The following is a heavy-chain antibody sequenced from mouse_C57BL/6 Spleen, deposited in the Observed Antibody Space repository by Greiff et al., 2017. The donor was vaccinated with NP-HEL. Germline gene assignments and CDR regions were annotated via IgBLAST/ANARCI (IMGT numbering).Heavy chain of an antibody. CDR3: ARNWPYYYGSSYGAMDY. D-gene: IGHD1-1*01. J-gene: IGHJ4*01. V-gene: IGHV2-2*01. CDR1: GFSLTSYG. CDR2: IWSGGST. Sequence: VKLVESGPGLVQPSQSLSITCTVSGFSLTSYGVHWVRQSPGKGLEWLGVIWSGGSTDYNAAFISRLSISKDNSKSQVFFKMNSLQADDTAIYYCARNWPYYYGSSYGAMDYWGQGTSVTVSS.